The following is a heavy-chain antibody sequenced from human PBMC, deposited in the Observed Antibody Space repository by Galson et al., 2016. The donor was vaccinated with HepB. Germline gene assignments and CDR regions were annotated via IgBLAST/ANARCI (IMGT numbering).Heavy chain of an antibody. J-gene: IGHJ3*01. D-gene: IGHD3-10*01. CDR2: IKQDGSDK. CDR1: RFIFNNYW. V-gene: IGHV3-7*03. Sequence: SLRLSCAASRFIFNNYWMSWVRQAPGKGLEWVANIKQDGSDKYYLDSVKGRFTISRDNANNALYLQMNRLSGEDKAVYYCARQARWFGDLGDAFDVWGQGTLVSVSS. CDR3: ARQARWFGDLGDAFDV.